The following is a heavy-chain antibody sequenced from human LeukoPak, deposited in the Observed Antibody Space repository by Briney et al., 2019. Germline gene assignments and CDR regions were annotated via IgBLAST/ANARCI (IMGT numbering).Heavy chain of an antibody. J-gene: IGHJ4*02. CDR2: IYSGGST. V-gene: IGHV3-66*01. D-gene: IGHD3-10*01. Sequence: QPGGSLRLSCAVSGFTVSSYYMSWVRQAPGKGLEWVSVIYSGGSTYSADSVKGRFTISRDTSRNTLYLQMISLSAEDTAVYYCARAGGGPGSYYTSYWGQGTLVTVSS. CDR1: GFTVSSYY. CDR3: ARAGGGPGSYYTSY.